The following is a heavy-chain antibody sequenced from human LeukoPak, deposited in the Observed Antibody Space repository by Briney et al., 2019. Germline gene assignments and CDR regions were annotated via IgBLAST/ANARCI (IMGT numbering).Heavy chain of an antibody. CDR2: ISYDGSNK. J-gene: IGHJ6*02. CDR3: AKGGYSGYDWRRRYYYYGMDV. D-gene: IGHD5-12*01. Sequence: GGSLRLSCAASGFTFSSYGMHWVRQAPGKGLEWVAVISYDGSNKYYADSVKGRFTISRDNSKNALYLQMNSLRAEDTAVYYCAKGGYSGYDWRRRYYYYGMDVWGQGTTVTVSS. V-gene: IGHV3-30*18. CDR1: GFTFSSYG.